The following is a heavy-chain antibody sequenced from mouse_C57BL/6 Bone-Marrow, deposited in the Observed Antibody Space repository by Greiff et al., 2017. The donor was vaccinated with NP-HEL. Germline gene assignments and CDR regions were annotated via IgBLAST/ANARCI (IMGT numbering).Heavy chain of an antibody. D-gene: IGHD2-2*01. CDR3: ARYYGYLYYAMDY. CDR1: GYTFTNYW. Sequence: QVQLKESGAELVRPGTSVKMSCKASGYTFTNYWIGWAKQRPGHGLEWIGDIYPGGGYTNYNEKFKGKATLTADKSSSTAYMQFSSLTSEDSAIYYCARYYGYLYYAMDYWGQGTSVTVSS. CDR2: IYPGGGYT. V-gene: IGHV1-63*01. J-gene: IGHJ4*01.